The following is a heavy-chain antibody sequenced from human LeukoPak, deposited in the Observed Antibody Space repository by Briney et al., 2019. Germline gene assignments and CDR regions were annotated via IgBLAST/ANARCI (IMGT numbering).Heavy chain of an antibody. CDR2: INPNSGGT. J-gene: IGHJ3*02. CDR1: GYTFTGYY. Sequence: GASVKASCKASGYTFTGYYMHWVRQAPGQGLEWMGRINPNSGGTNYAQKFRGRVTMTRDTSISTAYMELSRLRSDDTAVYYCARPKYYYGSGSYRDAFDIWGQGTMVTVSS. V-gene: IGHV1-2*06. D-gene: IGHD3-10*01. CDR3: ARPKYYYGSGSYRDAFDI.